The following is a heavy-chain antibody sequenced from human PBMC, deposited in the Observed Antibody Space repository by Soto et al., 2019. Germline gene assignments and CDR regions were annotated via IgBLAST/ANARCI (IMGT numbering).Heavy chain of an antibody. J-gene: IGHJ4*02. V-gene: IGHV4-4*02. CDR3: ARAGGRGWYEGDY. D-gene: IGHD6-19*01. Sequence: SEILSLTCAIPVGSISSNNWWSWVRQPPGKGLEWIGEIYHSGSTNYNPSLKSRVTISVDKSKNQFSLKLSSVTAADTAVYYCARAGGRGWYEGDYWGQG. CDR2: IYHSGST. CDR1: VGSISSNNW.